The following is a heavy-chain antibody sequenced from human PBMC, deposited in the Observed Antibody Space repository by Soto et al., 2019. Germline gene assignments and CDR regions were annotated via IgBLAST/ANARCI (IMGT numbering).Heavy chain of an antibody. Sequence: GGSLRLSCAASGFTFSSYAMSWVRQAPGKGLEWVSAISGSGGSTYYADSVKGRFTISRDNSKNTLYLQMNSLRAEDTAVYYCAKVPLPGIAAAGTIVGWFDPWGQGTLVTVSS. CDR1: GFTFSSYA. D-gene: IGHD6-13*01. CDR2: ISGSGGST. V-gene: IGHV3-23*01. J-gene: IGHJ5*02. CDR3: AKVPLPGIAAAGTIVGWFDP.